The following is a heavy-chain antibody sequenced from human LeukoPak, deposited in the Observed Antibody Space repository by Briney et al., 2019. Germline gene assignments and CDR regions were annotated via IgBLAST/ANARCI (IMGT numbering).Heavy chain of an antibody. CDR1: GYTFSTYY. J-gene: IGHJ4*02. D-gene: IGHD2-21*02. Sequence: ASVKVSCKASGYTFSTYYIHWVRQAPGQGLEWMGVINPSGGSASYAQRFQGRVTMTRDTSTSTVSMDLSSLRSADTGMYYCARDREGLPPSSFDLWGQGTLVTVSS. V-gene: IGHV1-46*01. CDR3: ARDREGLPPSSFDL. CDR2: INPSGGSA.